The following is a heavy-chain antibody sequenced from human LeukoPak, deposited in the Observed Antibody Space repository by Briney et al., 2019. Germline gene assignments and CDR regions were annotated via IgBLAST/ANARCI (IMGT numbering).Heavy chain of an antibody. V-gene: IGHV3-23*01. CDR1: GFTFSSYA. CDR2: ISGSGGST. Sequence: GVLRLSCAASGFTFSSYAMSWVRQAPGKGLEWVSAISGSGGSTYYADSVKGRFTIFRDNSKNTLYLQMNSLRAEDTAVYYCARDKRVYSGGMDVWGQGTTVTVSS. D-gene: IGHD4-11*01. J-gene: IGHJ6*02. CDR3: ARDKRVYSGGMDV.